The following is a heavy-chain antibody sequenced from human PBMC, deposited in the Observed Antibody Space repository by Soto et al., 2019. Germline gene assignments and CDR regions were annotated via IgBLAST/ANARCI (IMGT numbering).Heavy chain of an antibody. V-gene: IGHV3-30*18. CDR3: AKGYDYGDYFDY. CDR1: GFTFSSYG. Sequence: SLRLSCAASGFTFSSYGMHWVRQAPGKGLEWVAVISYDGSNKYYADSVKGRFTISRDNSKNTLYLQMNSLRAEDTAVYYCAKGYDYGDYFDYWGQGTLVTVSS. CDR2: ISYDGSNK. D-gene: IGHD4-17*01. J-gene: IGHJ4*02.